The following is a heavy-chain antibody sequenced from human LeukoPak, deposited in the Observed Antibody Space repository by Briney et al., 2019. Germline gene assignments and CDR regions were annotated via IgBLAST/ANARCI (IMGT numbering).Heavy chain of an antibody. V-gene: IGHV3-11*01. D-gene: IGHD2-15*01. CDR1: GFTFSDYY. J-gene: IGHJ4*02. CDR2: ISSSGSTI. Sequence: GGSPRLSCAASGFTFSDYYMSWIRQAPGKGLEWVSYISSSGSTIYYADSVKGRFTISRDNAKNSLYLQMNSLRAEDTAVYYCAREAGYCSGGSCSHTPYYFDYWGQGTLVTVSS. CDR3: AREAGYCSGGSCSHTPYYFDY.